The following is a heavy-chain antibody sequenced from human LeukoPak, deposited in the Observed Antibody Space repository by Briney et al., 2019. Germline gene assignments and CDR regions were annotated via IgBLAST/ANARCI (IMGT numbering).Heavy chain of an antibody. Sequence: PGGSLRLSCAACGFTFSSYAMSWVRQAPGKGLVWVSCINSDGSSTRYADSVKGRFTISRENAKNTLYLQMNSLRAEDTAVYYCARVARWDSSGYLFDYLGEGTLVTVSS. V-gene: IGHV3-74*01. CDR2: INSDGSST. J-gene: IGHJ4*02. CDR1: GFTFSSYA. CDR3: ARVARWDSSGYLFDY. D-gene: IGHD3-22*01.